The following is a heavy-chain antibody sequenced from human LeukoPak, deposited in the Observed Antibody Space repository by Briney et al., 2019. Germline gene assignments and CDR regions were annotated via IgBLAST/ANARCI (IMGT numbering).Heavy chain of an antibody. V-gene: IGHV1-18*01. CDR3: ARENLSYGMDV. Sequence: ASVKVSCKASGYTFTSYGISWVRQAPGQGLEWMGWISAYNGNTNYAQKLQGRVTMTTDTSTSTAYMEPRSLRSDDTAVYYCARENLSYGMDVWGQGTTVTVSS. CDR2: ISAYNGNT. CDR1: GYTFTSYG. J-gene: IGHJ6*02.